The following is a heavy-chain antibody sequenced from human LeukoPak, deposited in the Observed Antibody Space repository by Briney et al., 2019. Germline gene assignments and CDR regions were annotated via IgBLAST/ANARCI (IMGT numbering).Heavy chain of an antibody. D-gene: IGHD2-2*01. V-gene: IGHV3-30*18. CDR3: AKGYCSSTSCPLGI. J-gene: IGHJ3*02. CDR2: ISYDGSNK. Sequence: GRSLRLSCAASGFTFSSYGMHWVRQAPGKGLEWVAVISYDGSNKYYADSVKGRFTISRDNSKNTLYLQMNSLRAEDTAVYYCAKGYCSSTSCPLGIWGQGTMVTVSS. CDR1: GFTFSSYG.